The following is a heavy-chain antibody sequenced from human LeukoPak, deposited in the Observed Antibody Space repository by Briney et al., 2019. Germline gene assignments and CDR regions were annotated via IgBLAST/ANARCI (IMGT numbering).Heavy chain of an antibody. V-gene: IGHV3-23*01. CDR2: ITGSGAVT. Sequence: GGSLRLSCAASGFTFSNYAMTWVRQAPGEGLEWVSTITGSGAVTYYADSVEGRFTISRDNSKKTLYLHMNSLRAEDTAVYYCAKDSPLIEEAIRWGTNVFDVWGQGTMVAVSS. J-gene: IGHJ3*01. CDR3: AKDSPLIEEAIRWGTNVFDV. D-gene: IGHD2-21*01. CDR1: GFTFSNYA.